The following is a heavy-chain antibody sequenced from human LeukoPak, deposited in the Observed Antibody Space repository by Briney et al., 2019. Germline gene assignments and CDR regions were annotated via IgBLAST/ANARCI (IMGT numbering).Heavy chain of an antibody. V-gene: IGHV4-59*01. Sequence: ETSETLSLTCTVSGGSISSYYWSWIRQPPGKGLEWIGYIYYSGSTNYNPSLKSRVTISVDTSKNQFSLKLSSVTAADTAVYYCARSVRYFDWLSLDIWGQGTMVTVSS. CDR1: GGSISSYY. D-gene: IGHD3-9*01. CDR2: IYYSGST. CDR3: ARSVRYFDWLSLDI. J-gene: IGHJ3*02.